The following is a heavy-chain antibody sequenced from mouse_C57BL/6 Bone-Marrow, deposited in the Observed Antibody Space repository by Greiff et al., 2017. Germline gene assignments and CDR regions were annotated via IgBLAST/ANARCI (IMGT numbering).Heavy chain of an antibody. CDR3: ARIFLNSDYFDY. J-gene: IGHJ2*01. V-gene: IGHV2-2*01. CDR1: GFSLTSYG. CDR2: IWSGGST. Sequence: QVQLKESGPGLVQPSQSLSTTCTVSGFSLTSYGVHWVRQSPGKGLEWLGVIWSGGSTDYNAAFISRLSISKDNSKSQVFFKMNSLQADDTAIYYCARIFLNSDYFDYWGQGTTLTVSS.